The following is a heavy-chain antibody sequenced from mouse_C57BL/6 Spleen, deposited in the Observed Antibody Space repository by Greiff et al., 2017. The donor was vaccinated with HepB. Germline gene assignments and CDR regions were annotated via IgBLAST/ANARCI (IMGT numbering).Heavy chain of an antibody. Sequence: VQLKESGPELVKPGASVKMSCKASGYTFTDYNMHWVKQSHGKSLEWIGYINPNNGGTSYNQKFKGKATLTVNKSSSTAYMELRSLTSEDSAVYYCAYGSSYGFAYWGQGTLVTVSA. CDR3: AYGSSYGFAY. CDR2: INPNNGGT. J-gene: IGHJ3*01. D-gene: IGHD1-1*01. CDR1: GYTFTDYN. V-gene: IGHV1-22*01.